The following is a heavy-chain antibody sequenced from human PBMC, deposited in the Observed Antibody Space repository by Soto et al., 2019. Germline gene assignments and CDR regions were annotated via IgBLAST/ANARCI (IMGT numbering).Heavy chain of an antibody. CDR3: ARGRRYCSSTSCYPDNWFDP. CDR2: INPNSGGT. CDR1: GYTFTGYY. Sequence: SVKVSFRASGYTFTGYYMHWVRQAPGQGLEWMGWINPNSGGTNYAQKFQGRVTMTRDTSISTAYMELSRLRSDDTAVYYCARGRRYCSSTSCYPDNWFDPWGQGTRVTVS. J-gene: IGHJ5*02. V-gene: IGHV1-2*02. D-gene: IGHD2-2*01.